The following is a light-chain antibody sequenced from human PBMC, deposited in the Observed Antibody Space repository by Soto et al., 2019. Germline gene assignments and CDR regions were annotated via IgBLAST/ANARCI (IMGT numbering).Light chain of an antibody. CDR1: QSVSSN. CDR3: QQRSNWPPNT. V-gene: IGKV3-11*01. CDR2: DAS. Sequence: EIVMTQSPATLSVSPGERATLSCRASQSVSSNLAWYQQKPGQAPRLLIYDASIRATVIPARFSGSGSGTDFTLTISSLEPEDFAVYYCQQRSNWPPNTFGQGTRLEIK. J-gene: IGKJ5*01.